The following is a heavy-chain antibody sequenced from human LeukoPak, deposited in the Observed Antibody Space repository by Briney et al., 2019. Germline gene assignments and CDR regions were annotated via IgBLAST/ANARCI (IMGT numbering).Heavy chain of an antibody. J-gene: IGHJ6*03. CDR3: ARGGSAAGTRSYYYYYYMDV. D-gene: IGHD6-13*01. CDR2: INHSGST. V-gene: IGHV4-34*01. CDR1: GGSFSGYY. Sequence: SETLSLTCAVYGGSFSGYYWSWIRLPPGKGLEWIGEINHSGSTNYNPSLKSRVTISVDTSKNQFSLKLSSVTAADTAVYYCARGGSAAGTRSYYYYYYMDVWGKGTTVTVSS.